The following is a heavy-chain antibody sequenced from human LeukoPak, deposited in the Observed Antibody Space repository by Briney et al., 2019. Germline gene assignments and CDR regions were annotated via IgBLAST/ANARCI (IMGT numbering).Heavy chain of an antibody. CDR1: GFTFSSYA. J-gene: IGHJ6*02. D-gene: IGHD3-3*01. CDR3: AKDRTSFRYYDFWSGSGRSMDV. V-gene: IGHV3-23*01. CDR2: FSASGGNT. Sequence: QPGGSLRLSCAASGFTFSSYAMTWVRQAPGKGLEWVSTFSASGGNTYYADSVKGRFTISRDNSKNTLYLQMNSLRAEDTAVYYCAKDRTSFRYYDFWSGSGRSMDVWGQGTTVTVSS.